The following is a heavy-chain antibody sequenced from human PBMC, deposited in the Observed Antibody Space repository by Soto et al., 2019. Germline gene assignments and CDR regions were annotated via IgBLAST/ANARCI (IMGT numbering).Heavy chain of an antibody. J-gene: IGHJ5*02. CDR1: ASTFTGYT. Sequence: QVHLVQSGTEVKEPGASVKVSCKASASTFTGYTINWVRQAPGQGLEWMGWISTFNGNTKYAGNFEGRVTMTTNTSTTTAHMELTSLTFGGAAVYFCARGTVASGRWFGPWGQGTLVSVTS. D-gene: IGHD1-1*01. CDR2: ISTFNGNT. CDR3: ARGTVASGRWFGP. V-gene: IGHV1-18*04.